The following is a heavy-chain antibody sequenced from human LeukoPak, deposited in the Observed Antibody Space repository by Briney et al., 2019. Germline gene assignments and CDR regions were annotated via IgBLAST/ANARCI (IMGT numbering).Heavy chain of an antibody. CDR1: GGSFSGYY. D-gene: IGHD6-13*01. Sequence: SETLSLTCAVYGGSFSGYYWSWIRQPPGKGLEWIREINHSGSTNYNPSLKSRVTISVDTSKNQFSLKLSSVTAADTAVYYCARGPYSSSWYQIYYFDYWGQGTLVTVSS. CDR3: ARGPYSSSWYQIYYFDY. V-gene: IGHV4-34*01. CDR2: INHSGST. J-gene: IGHJ4*02.